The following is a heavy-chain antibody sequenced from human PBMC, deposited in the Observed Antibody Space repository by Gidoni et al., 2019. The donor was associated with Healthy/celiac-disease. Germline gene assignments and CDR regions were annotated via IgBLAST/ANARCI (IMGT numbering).Heavy chain of an antibody. CDR3: AREREGYSSGWYMCDY. CDR2: ISAYNGNT. CDR1: GYTFTRYG. V-gene: IGHV1-18*04. Sequence: QVQLVQSGAEVKKPGASVKVSCKASGYTFTRYGISWVRQAPGQGLEWMGWISAYNGNTNYAQKLQGRVTMTTDTSTSTAYMELRSLRSDDTAVYYCAREREGYSSGWYMCDYWGQGTLVTVSS. J-gene: IGHJ4*02. D-gene: IGHD6-19*01.